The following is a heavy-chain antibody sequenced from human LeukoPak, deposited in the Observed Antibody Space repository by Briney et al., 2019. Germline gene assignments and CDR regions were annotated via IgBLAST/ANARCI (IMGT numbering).Heavy chain of an antibody. J-gene: IGHJ6*03. CDR1: GFTFSSYW. CDR2: IKQDGSEK. CDR3: ARDYKAIFGVVKDYYYMDV. Sequence: GRSLRLSCAASGFTFSSYWMSWVRQAPGKGLEWVANIKQDGSEKYYVDSVKGRFTISRDNAKNSLYLQMNSLRAEDTAVYYCARDYKAIFGVVKDYYYMDVWGKGTTVTVSS. V-gene: IGHV3-7*01. D-gene: IGHD3-3*01.